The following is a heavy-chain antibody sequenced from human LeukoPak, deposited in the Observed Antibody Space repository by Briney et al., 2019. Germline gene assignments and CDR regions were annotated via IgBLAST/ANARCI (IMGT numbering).Heavy chain of an antibody. Sequence: GGSLRLSCAASGFTFSSYWMHWVRQAPGKGLVWVSRINNDGSITGYADSVEGRFTISRDNAKNTLFLQMNSLRAEDTAVYYCARDWDYWGQGTLVTVSS. CDR1: GFTFSSYW. CDR3: ARDWDY. CDR2: INNDGSIT. J-gene: IGHJ4*02. V-gene: IGHV3-74*01.